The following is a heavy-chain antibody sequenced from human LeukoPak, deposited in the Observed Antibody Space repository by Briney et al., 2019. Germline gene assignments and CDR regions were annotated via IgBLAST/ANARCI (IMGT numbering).Heavy chain of an antibody. J-gene: IGHJ5*02. CDR3: ARDSEPNWFDP. CDR2: IKQDGSEK. D-gene: IGHD1-14*01. CDR1: GCTFSSYW. Sequence: GGSLRLSCAASGCTFSSYWMSWVRQAPGKGLEWVANIKQDGSEKYYVDSVKGRFTISRDNAKNSLYLQMNSLRAEDTAVYYCARDSEPNWFDPWGQGTLVTVSS. V-gene: IGHV3-7*01.